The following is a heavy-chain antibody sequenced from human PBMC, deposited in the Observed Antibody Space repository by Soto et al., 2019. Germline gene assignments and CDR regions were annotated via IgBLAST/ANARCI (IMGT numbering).Heavy chain of an antibody. J-gene: IGHJ4*02. CDR3: ARWGQVVVVTAALDY. D-gene: IGHD2-21*02. CDR1: GDTFTDYY. V-gene: IGHV1-46*01. CDR2: VNPSGGHT. Sequence: QVQLVQSGAEVKKPGASVKVSCKASGDTFTDYYIHWVRQAPGQGLEWMGTVNPSGGHTTYAQHFLGSMTMTRDTSTSTLYMELTSLTSEDTAVYYCARWGQVVVVTAALDYWGQGTLVTVSS.